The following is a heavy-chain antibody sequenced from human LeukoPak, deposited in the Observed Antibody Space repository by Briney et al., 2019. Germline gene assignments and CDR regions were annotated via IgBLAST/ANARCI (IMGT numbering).Heavy chain of an antibody. D-gene: IGHD6-19*01. CDR2: INPNSGDT. CDR1: GYTFTGYY. V-gene: IGHV1-2*02. J-gene: IGHJ3*02. CDR3: ARETSGWNEKLNNGYAFHI. Sequence: ASVKVSCKASGYTFTGYYMHWVRQAPGQGLEWMGWINPNSGDTNYAQKFQGRVTMTRDTSITTVYMELTRLKSDDTAVYYCARETSGWNEKLNNGYAFHIWGQGTMVTVSS.